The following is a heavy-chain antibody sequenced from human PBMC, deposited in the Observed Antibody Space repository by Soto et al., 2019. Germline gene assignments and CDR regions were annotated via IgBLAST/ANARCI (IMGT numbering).Heavy chain of an antibody. V-gene: IGHV4-61*08. Sequence: SETLSLTCTVSGGSVSSGDYYWSWIRQPPGKGLEWIGYIYYSGSTNYNPSLKSRVSISLDTSKDQFSLRLTSVTAADTAVYYCARIPVDTYMINWFDPWGQGTLVTVSS. J-gene: IGHJ5*02. D-gene: IGHD5-18*01. CDR2: IYYSGST. CDR3: ARIPVDTYMINWFDP. CDR1: GGSVSSGDYY.